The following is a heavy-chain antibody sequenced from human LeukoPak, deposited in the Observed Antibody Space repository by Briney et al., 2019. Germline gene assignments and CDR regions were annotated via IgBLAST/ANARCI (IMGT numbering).Heavy chain of an antibody. D-gene: IGHD2-2*01. J-gene: IGHJ4*02. CDR3: ARRGYCNSTSCYPIDF. Sequence: GASVKVSCKASGYTFTAYYMHWVRQAPGQGLEWMGWINPNSGGTTCAQKFQDRVTMTRDTSISTAFLELKRLRSDDTAMYYCARRGYCNSTSCYPIDFWGQGTLVTVSS. CDR2: INPNSGGT. V-gene: IGHV1-2*02. CDR1: GYTFTAYY.